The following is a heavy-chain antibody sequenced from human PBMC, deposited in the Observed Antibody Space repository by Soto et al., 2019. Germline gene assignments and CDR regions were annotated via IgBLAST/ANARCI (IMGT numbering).Heavy chain of an antibody. CDR1: GYTFTGYF. CDR3: ARVIRGAYYNSPLDT. J-gene: IGHJ5*02. Sequence: SVKVSCKASGYTFTGYFMHWVRQAPGQGLEWMGWINPYSGGADYAQSFQGRVTMTRDTSISTVYMELSRLRFDDTAVYYCARVIRGAYYNSPLDTWGQGTVVTVSS. CDR2: INPYSGGA. V-gene: IGHV1-2*02. D-gene: IGHD3-10*01.